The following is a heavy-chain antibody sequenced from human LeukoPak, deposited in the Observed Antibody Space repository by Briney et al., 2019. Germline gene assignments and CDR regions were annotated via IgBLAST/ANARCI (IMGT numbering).Heavy chain of an antibody. V-gene: IGHV3-7*01. Sequence: GGSLRLSCAASGFTFSSYWMSWVRQAPGKGLEWVANIKQDGSEKYYVDSVKGRFTISRDNAKNSLYLQMNSLRAEDTAVYYCAIFSSSWYSDAFDIWGQGTMVTVSS. D-gene: IGHD6-13*01. J-gene: IGHJ3*02. CDR1: GFTFSSYW. CDR3: AIFSSSWYSDAFDI. CDR2: IKQDGSEK.